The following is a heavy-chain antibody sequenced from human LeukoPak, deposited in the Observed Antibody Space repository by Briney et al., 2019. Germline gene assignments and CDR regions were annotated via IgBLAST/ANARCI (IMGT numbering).Heavy chain of an antibody. CDR1: VVSISILY. CDR3: ARVHCSGNSRSPTGAFDI. Sequence: PSETLSLTCTVSVVSISILYRSWVRQPPGKGLEWIGYIYYSGSTNYNPSLKSRVTISPDTSKNQFSLKLSSVTAADTAVYYSARVHCSGNSRSPTGAFDIWGQGTMVTVSS. V-gene: IGHV4-59*01. J-gene: IGHJ3*02. CDR2: IYYSGST. D-gene: IGHD2-2*01.